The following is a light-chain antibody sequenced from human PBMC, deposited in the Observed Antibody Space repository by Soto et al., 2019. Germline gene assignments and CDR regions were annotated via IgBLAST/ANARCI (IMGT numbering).Light chain of an antibody. Sequence: EVRLTQSPGTLSFSPGERATLSCRASQSVSSSYLAWYQQKPGQAPRLLIYGASSRATGIPDRFSGSGSGTDFTLTISRLEPEDFAVYYCQQYGSSPRTFGQGTKVDIK. CDR3: QQYGSSPRT. J-gene: IGKJ1*01. CDR1: QSVSSSY. CDR2: GAS. V-gene: IGKV3-20*01.